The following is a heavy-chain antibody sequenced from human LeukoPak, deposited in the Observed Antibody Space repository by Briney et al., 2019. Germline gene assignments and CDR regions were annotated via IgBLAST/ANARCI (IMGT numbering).Heavy chain of an antibody. J-gene: IGHJ4*02. CDR1: GGTFSNYA. CDR2: IIPIFGTT. Sequence: ASVKVSCKASGGTFSNYAISWVRQAPGQGLEWMGGIIPIFGTTNYAQKFQGRVTITADESTSTAYMELSSLRSEDTAVYYCARGRIAAIFDYWGQGTPVTVSS. V-gene: IGHV1-69*13. D-gene: IGHD6-6*01. CDR3: ARGRIAAIFDY.